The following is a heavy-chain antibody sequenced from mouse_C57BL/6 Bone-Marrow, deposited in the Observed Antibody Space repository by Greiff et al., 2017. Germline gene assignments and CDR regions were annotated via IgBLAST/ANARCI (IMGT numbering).Heavy chain of an antibody. V-gene: IGHV1-82*01. CDR3: ARGGYDAWFAY. Sequence: VQRVESGPELVKPGASVKISCKASGYAFSSSGMNWVKQRPGKGLEWLGRIYPGDGDTNYNGKFKGKATLTADKSSSTAYMQLSSLTSEDSAVYFCARGGYDAWFAYWGQGTLVTVAA. J-gene: IGHJ3*01. CDR2: IYPGDGDT. D-gene: IGHD2-2*01. CDR1: GYAFSSSG.